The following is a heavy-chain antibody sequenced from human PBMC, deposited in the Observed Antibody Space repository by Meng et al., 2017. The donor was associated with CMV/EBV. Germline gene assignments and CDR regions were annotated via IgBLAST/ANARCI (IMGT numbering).Heavy chain of an antibody. CDR2: VNSNNDAT. J-gene: IGHJ4*02. V-gene: IGHV1-2*02. CDR1: GLTFSDYY. CDR3: VRSSGWSLFDY. D-gene: IGHD6-19*01. Sequence: QVQLVQSGAEMKKPGASVKVSCTTSGLTFSDYYIHWVRQAPGQGLEWMGWVNSNNDATNYARKYQGRVSMTRDTSISTAHMELSRLMSDDTAVYYCVRSSGWSLFDYWGQGTLVTVSS.